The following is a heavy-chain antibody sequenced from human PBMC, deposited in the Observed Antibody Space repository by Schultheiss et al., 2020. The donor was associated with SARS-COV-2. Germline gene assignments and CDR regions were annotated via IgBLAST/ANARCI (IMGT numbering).Heavy chain of an antibody. D-gene: IGHD1-26*01. V-gene: IGHV3-74*01. CDR2: INSDGTST. CDR3: ARDYSGGGRHLDS. CDR1: GFTFSTYW. J-gene: IGHJ4*02. Sequence: GGSLRLSCAASGFTFSTYWMHWVRQAPGKGLVWVSRINSDGTSTTYADSVKGRFTISRDNAKNTLYLQMNSLRVDDTAVYYCARDYSGGGRHLDSWGLGTLVTVSS.